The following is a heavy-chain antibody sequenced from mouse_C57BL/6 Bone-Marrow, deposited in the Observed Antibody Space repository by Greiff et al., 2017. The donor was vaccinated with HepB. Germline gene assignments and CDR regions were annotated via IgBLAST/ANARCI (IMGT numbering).Heavy chain of an antibody. CDR3: AKSDGNYGWGFDY. CDR1: GYTFTSYW. V-gene: IGHV1-55*01. D-gene: IGHD2-1*01. CDR2: IYPGSGST. Sequence: QVQLQQPGAELVKPGASVKMSCKASGYTFTSYWITWVKQRPGQGLEWIGDIYPGSGSTNYNEKFKSKATLTVDTSSSTAYMQLSSLTSEDSAVYYCAKSDGNYGWGFDYSGQGTTLTVSS. J-gene: IGHJ2*01.